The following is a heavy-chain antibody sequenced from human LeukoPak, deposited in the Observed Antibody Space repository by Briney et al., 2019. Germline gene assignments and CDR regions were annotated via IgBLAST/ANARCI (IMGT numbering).Heavy chain of an antibody. CDR1: GFTFKNYA. Sequence: GGSLRLSCAASGFTFKNYAMTWVRQAPGKGLQWVSAISGRDDSTYYADSVKGRFTISRDISKNTLFLQMNNLRAYDTAVYYCAKWGDYDVLTGYYDSDSWGPGTLVTVSS. J-gene: IGHJ5*01. CDR3: AKWGDYDVLTGYYDSDS. V-gene: IGHV3-23*01. CDR2: ISGRDDST. D-gene: IGHD3-9*01.